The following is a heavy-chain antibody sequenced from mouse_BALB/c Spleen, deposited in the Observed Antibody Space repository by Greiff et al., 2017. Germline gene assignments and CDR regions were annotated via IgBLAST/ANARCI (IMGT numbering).Heavy chain of an antibody. Sequence: EVKLVESGGGLVKPGGSLKLSCAASGFTFSDYYMYWVRQTPEKRLEWVATISDGGSYTYYPDSVKGRFTISRDNAKNNLYLQMSSLKSEDTAMYYCASYYYGSSRGAMDYWGQGTSVTVSS. D-gene: IGHD1-1*01. V-gene: IGHV5-4*02. CDR3: ASYYYGSSRGAMDY. J-gene: IGHJ4*01. CDR1: GFTFSDYY. CDR2: ISDGGSYT.